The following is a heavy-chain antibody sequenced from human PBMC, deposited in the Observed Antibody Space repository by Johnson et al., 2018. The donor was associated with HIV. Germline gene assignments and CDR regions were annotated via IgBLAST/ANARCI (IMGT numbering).Heavy chain of an antibody. J-gene: IGHJ3*02. CDR1: GFTVNNKY. CDR3: ARALTTDAFDI. CDR2: ISGSGGGT. D-gene: IGHD4-17*01. Sequence: VQLVESGGDLVQPGGSLRLSCAASGFTVNNKYMSWVRQPPGKGLEWVSSISGSGGGTYYADSVRGRFTISRDNSKNTLYLQMNSLRAEDTAVYYCARALTTDAFDIWGQGTMVTVSS. V-gene: IGHV3-66*02.